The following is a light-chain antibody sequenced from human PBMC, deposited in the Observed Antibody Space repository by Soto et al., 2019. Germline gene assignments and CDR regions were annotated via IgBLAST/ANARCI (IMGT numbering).Light chain of an antibody. CDR2: AAS. J-gene: IGKJ4*01. CDR3: QKCKIAPFT. CDR1: QDISNF. Sequence: DIQMTQSPSSLSAFVGDTVTITCRASQDISNFLAWYQQKPGKVPKLLIYAASTLQSGVPSRFSGSGSGTDFTLTIRRLQPEDVANYYCQKCKIAPFTFGGGTKGEMK. V-gene: IGKV1-27*01.